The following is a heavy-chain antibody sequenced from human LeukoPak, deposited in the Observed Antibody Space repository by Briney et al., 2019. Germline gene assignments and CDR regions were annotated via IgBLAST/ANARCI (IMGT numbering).Heavy chain of an antibody. Sequence: GGSLRLSCAASGFILSTYDMHWVRQAPGKGLEWVAVISYDGSHQYYADSVQGRFTISRDTPKNTLYLQMNSLRPEDTAIYYCARPPPASMIRGVIIPHFDTWGQGTLVTVPS. CDR3: ARPPPASMIRGVIIPHFDT. CDR1: GFILSTYD. J-gene: IGHJ4*02. D-gene: IGHD3-10*01. CDR2: ISYDGSHQ. V-gene: IGHV3-30*03.